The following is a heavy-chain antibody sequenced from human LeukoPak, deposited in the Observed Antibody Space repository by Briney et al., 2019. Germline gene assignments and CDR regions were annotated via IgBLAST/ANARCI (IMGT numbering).Heavy chain of an antibody. CDR3: ARDRGGSYSAIDY. J-gene: IGHJ4*02. CDR2: ISSSSSTI. D-gene: IGHD1-26*01. CDR1: GFTFSSYS. V-gene: IGHV3-48*04. Sequence: GGSLRLSCAASGFTFSSYSMNWVRQAPGKGLEWVSFISSSSSTIYYADSVKGRFTISRDNAKNSLYLQVNSLRAEDTAVYYCARDRGGSYSAIDYWGQGTLVTVSS.